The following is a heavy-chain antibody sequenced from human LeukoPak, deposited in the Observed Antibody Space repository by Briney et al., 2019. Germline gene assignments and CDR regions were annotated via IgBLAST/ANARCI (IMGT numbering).Heavy chain of an antibody. CDR3: ARGARYCSSTSCRIAFDY. Sequence: GASVKVSCKVSGYTLAELSMHWVRQAPGKGLEWMGGFDPEDGETIYAQKFQGRVTMTEDTSTDTAYMELSSLRSEDTAVYYCARGARYCSSTSCRIAFDYWGQGTLVTVSS. J-gene: IGHJ4*02. D-gene: IGHD2-2*01. V-gene: IGHV1-24*01. CDR1: GYTLAELS. CDR2: FDPEDGET.